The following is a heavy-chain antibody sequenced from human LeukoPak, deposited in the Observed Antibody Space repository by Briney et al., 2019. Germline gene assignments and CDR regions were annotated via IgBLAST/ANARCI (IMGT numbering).Heavy chain of an antibody. CDR3: ARSFGGRVVTLYYFDY. CDR1: GFTFSSYS. D-gene: IGHD4-23*01. Sequence: GGSLRLSCAASGFTFSSYSMNWVRQAPGKGLEWVSSISSSSSYIYYADSVKGRFTISRDNAKNSLYLQMNSLRAEDTAVYYCARSFGGRVVTLYYFDYWGQGTLVTVSS. CDR2: ISSSSSYI. V-gene: IGHV3-21*01. J-gene: IGHJ4*02.